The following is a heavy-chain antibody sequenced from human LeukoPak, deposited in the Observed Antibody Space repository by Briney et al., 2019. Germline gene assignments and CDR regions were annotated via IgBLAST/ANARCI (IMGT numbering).Heavy chain of an antibody. Sequence: ASVKVSCKASGYTFTGHHMHWVRQAPGQGLEWMGWIDPNSGGTNYAQKFQGRVTVTRDTSISTAYMELSRLKSDDTAVYYCARDGPYYDFWSGYYFPNWFDPWGQGTLVTVSS. J-gene: IGHJ5*02. D-gene: IGHD3-3*01. CDR2: IDPNSGGT. CDR3: ARDGPYYDFWSGYYFPNWFDP. CDR1: GYTFTGHH. V-gene: IGHV1-2*02.